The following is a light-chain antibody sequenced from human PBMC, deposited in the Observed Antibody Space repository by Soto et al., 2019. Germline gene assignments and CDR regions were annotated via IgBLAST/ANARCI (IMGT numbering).Light chain of an antibody. CDR2: AAS. J-gene: IGKJ4*01. Sequence: EIVLTQAPGTLSLSPGERATLSCRASQSVSNNYVAWYQQKPGQSPRLLIYAASSRATGIPDRFSGSGSGTEFNLTISSLQSEDFAVYFCQQYDDWLRLTFGGGTKVDIK. CDR1: QSVSNNY. V-gene: IGKV3-20*01. CDR3: QQYDDWLRLT.